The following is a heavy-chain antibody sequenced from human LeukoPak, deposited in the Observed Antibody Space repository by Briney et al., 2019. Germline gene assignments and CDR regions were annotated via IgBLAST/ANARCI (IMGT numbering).Heavy chain of an antibody. D-gene: IGHD4-17*01. J-gene: IGHJ4*02. CDR3: ARESTVTHSFDY. CDR1: GFTFSSYA. CDR2: ISSNGGST. Sequence: GGSLRLSCAASGFTFSSYAMHWVRKAPGKGLEYVSAISSNGGSTYYADSVKGRFTISRDNSKNTLYLQMGSLRAEDMAVYYCARESTVTHSFDYWGQGTLVTVSS. V-gene: IGHV3-64*02.